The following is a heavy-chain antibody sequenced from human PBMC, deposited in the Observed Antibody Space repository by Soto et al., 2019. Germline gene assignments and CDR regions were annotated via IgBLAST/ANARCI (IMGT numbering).Heavy chain of an antibody. J-gene: IGHJ4*02. CDR3: ARSIVVVTALDY. D-gene: IGHD2-21*02. CDR2: IVVGSGDT. V-gene: IGHV1-58*01. CDR1: GFTFTNSA. Sequence: SVKVSCKASGFTFTNSAVQWVRQARGQRLEWIGWIVVGSGDTNYAQKFQERVTITRDMSTSTAYMEMRSLRSEDTAVYYCARSIVVVTALDYWGQGTLVTVSS.